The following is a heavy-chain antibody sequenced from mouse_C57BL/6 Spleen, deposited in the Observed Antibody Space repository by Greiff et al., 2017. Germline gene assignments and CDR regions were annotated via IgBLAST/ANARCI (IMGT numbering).Heavy chain of an antibody. CDR3: ARSDGYYVDYYAMDY. Sequence: VQLQQSGPELVKPGASVKISCKASGYAFSSSWMNWVKQRPGKGLEWIGRIYPGDGDTNYNGKFKGKATLTADKSSSTASMQLSSLTSEDSAVYFCARSDGYYVDYYAMDYWGQGTSVTVSS. CDR2: IYPGDGDT. D-gene: IGHD2-3*01. J-gene: IGHJ4*01. CDR1: GYAFSSSW. V-gene: IGHV1-82*01.